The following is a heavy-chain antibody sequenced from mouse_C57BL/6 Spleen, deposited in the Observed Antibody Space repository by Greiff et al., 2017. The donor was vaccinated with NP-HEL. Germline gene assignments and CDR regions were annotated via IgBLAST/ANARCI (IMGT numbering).Heavy chain of an antibody. V-gene: IGHV1-82*01. CDR2: IYPGDGDT. CDR1: GYAFSSSW. D-gene: IGHD1-1*01. CDR3: ARGVITTVGLDY. J-gene: IGHJ2*01. Sequence: VKLQESGPELVKPGASVKISCKASGYAFSSSWMNWVKQRPGKGLEWIGRIYPGDGDTNYNGKFKGKATLTADKSSSTAYMQLSSLTSEDSAVYFCARGVITTVGLDYWGQGTTLTVSS.